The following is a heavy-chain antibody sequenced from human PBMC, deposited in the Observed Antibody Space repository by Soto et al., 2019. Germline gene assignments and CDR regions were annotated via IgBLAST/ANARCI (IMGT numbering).Heavy chain of an antibody. CDR2: IYWNDDK. Sequence: SDPTLVRPTQTLTLTCIFSGFALRTSGVGVGWIRQPPGKALEWLGFIYWNDDKRYSPSLKSRLTITKDTSKNQVVLTMTNMDPVDTATYYCAKSGSSGWYGWFDPWGQGTLVTVSS. CDR1: GFALRTSGVG. V-gene: IGHV2-5*01. J-gene: IGHJ5*02. CDR3: AKSGSSGWYGWFDP. D-gene: IGHD6-19*01.